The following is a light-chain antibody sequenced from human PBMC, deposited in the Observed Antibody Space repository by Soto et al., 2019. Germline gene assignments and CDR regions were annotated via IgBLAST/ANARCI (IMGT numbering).Light chain of an antibody. V-gene: IGKV3D-15*01. CDR1: QSLYSN. CDR3: QQYHNWPLT. CDR2: GAS. Sequence: DIVMMQAPATLYVAPGDRVTLSCRASQSLYSNLAGYQQKPGQAHRLLIYGASTRATGIPARFTASGSGTEFTLTISSLQSEEFAVYYCQQYHNWPLTYGGGTKLEIK. J-gene: IGKJ4*01.